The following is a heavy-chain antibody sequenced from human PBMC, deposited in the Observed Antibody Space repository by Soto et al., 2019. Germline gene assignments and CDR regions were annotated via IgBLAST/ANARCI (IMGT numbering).Heavy chain of an antibody. J-gene: IGHJ4*02. D-gene: IGHD2-8*02. CDR1: GGSFRGYY. CDR2: INHSGST. Sequence: QVQLQQWGAVLLKPSETLSLTCAVYGGSFRGYYWTWIRHPPRTGLEWIGEINHSGSTNYNPSLKSRVTISVDTSKNQFSLKLTSVTAADTAVYYCARDIITGLFDYWGQGTLVTVSS. V-gene: IGHV4-34*01. CDR3: ARDIITGLFDY.